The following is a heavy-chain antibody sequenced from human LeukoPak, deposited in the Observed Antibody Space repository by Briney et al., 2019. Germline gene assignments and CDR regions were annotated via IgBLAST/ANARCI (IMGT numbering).Heavy chain of an antibody. Sequence: SVQIPCRVSGYTFTSYRFRWVRQAPGEGVECMGWISAYNGNTNYAQKLQDRVIMTTDPYTSKAYLEQRSLRSDDYAVYYCARANGGGYCSSTSCYRFDPWGQGTLVTVSS. J-gene: IGHJ5*02. CDR1: GYTFTSYR. CDR3: ARANGGGYCSSTSCYRFDP. CDR2: ISAYNGNT. D-gene: IGHD2-2*01. V-gene: IGHV1-18*01.